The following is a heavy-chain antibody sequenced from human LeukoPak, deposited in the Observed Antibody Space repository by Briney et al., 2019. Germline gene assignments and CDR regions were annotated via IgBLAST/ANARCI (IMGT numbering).Heavy chain of an antibody. CDR2: ISSDGSNK. V-gene: IGHV3-30*04. CDR1: TFTFSSYA. J-gene: IGHJ4*02. Sequence: GGSLRLSCAASTFTFSSYAMHWVRQAPGKGLEWVTVISSDGSNKFYADSVKGRFTISRDNSKNTLYVQMNSLRAEDTAVYYCARSLSHGDYVDYWGQGTLVTVSS. D-gene: IGHD4-17*01. CDR3: ARSLSHGDYVDY.